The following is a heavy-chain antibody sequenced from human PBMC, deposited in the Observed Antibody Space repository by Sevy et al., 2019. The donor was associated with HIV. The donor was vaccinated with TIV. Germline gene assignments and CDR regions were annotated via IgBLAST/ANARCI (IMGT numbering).Heavy chain of an antibody. D-gene: IGHD3-22*01. CDR3: AKAAPYYYDSSGYYKYYYYYYGMDV. CDR2: IRYDGSNK. V-gene: IGHV3-30*02. Sequence: GGSLRLSCAASGFTFSSYGMHWVRQAPGKGLEWVAFIRYDGSNKYYADSVKGRFTISRDNSKNTLYLQMNSLRAEDTAVYYCAKAAPYYYDSSGYYKYYYYYYGMDVWGLGTTVTVSS. J-gene: IGHJ6*02. CDR1: GFTFSSYG.